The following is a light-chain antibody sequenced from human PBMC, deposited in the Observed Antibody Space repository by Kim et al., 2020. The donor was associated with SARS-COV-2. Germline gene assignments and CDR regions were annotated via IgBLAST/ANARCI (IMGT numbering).Light chain of an antibody. CDR3: QHYGSSPFT. J-gene: IGKJ2*01. Sequence: EIVLTQSPGTLSLSPGERATLSCRASQSVSSSSLAWYQHKPGQAPRLLIYGASSRATGIPDRFSGSGSGTDFTLTISRLEPEDFAVYYCQHYGSSPFTFGQGTKLEI. CDR2: GAS. CDR1: QSVSSSS. V-gene: IGKV3-20*01.